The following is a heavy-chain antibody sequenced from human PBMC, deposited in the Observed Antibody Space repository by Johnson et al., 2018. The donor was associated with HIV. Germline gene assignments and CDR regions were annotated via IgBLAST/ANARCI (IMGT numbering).Heavy chain of an antibody. J-gene: IGHJ3*02. CDR1: GFTFSYYY. V-gene: IGHV3-30*14. CDR2: ISYDGTEY. D-gene: IGHD3-10*01. CDR3: AREKITMVRGVIIKKSDAFDI. Sequence: HVQLVESGGGVVRPGGSLRLSCAASGFTFSYYYMSCIRQAPGKGLQWVAVISYDGTEYYYADSVQDRFTISSDNSKNTVYLQMDSLRADDMAIYYCAREKITMVRGVIIKKSDAFDIWGQGTMVTVSS.